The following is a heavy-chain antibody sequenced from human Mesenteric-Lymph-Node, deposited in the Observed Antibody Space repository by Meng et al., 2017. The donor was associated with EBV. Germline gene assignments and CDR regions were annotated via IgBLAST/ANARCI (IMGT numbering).Heavy chain of an antibody. V-gene: IGHV1-3*01. CDR3: ARIRGIDSSTDY. J-gene: IGHJ4*02. D-gene: IGHD2-2*01. CDR2: INVGNGNT. CDR1: GYTFTNYA. Sequence: QVHLVKSGAGVKKPGASLKIACKASGYTFTNYALEWVRQPPGQRLEWMGWINVGNGNTKYSQKFEGRVTISRDTSANTAYVELSSLRSEDTAVYYCARIRGIDSSTDYWGQGTLVTVSS.